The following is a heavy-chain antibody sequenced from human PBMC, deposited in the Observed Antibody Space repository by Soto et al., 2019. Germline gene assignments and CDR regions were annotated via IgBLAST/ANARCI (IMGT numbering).Heavy chain of an antibody. Sequence: PSETLSLTCTVSGGSISSGDYYWSWICQPPGRGLEYIGYIYYSGNTYYNPSLKGRLTISIDTSRNQFSLRLSSVTAADTAVYYRARRSGTRPNWFDPWGQGTLVPVSS. CDR3: ARRSGTRPNWFDP. D-gene: IGHD6-19*01. J-gene: IGHJ5*02. CDR2: IYYSGNT. V-gene: IGHV4-30-4*01. CDR1: GGSISSGDYY.